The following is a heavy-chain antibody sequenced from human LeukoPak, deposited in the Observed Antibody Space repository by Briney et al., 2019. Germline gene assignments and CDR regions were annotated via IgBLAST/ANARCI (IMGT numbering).Heavy chain of an antibody. CDR2: LNGDGSRT. Sequence: PGGSLRLSCAASGFTFSSQWMYWGPQVPGQGLVWVSCLNGDGSRTSYADSVKGRFTISRDNAKNTVYLQMNSLRAEDTAVYYCAGDRGAAAADYWGQGTLVTVSS. CDR1: GFTFSSQW. J-gene: IGHJ4*02. D-gene: IGHD6-13*01. V-gene: IGHV3-74*01. CDR3: AGDRGAAAADY.